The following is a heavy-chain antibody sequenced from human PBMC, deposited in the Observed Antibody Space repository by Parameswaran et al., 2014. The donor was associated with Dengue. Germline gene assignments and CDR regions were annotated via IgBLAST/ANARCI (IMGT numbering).Heavy chain of an antibody. CDR3: ARDRVGSSGFLDY. V-gene: IGHV1-69*04. CDR1: RRHFSSYA. D-gene: IGHD6-19*01. CDR2: IIPILGIA. J-gene: IGHJ4*02. Sequence: GASVKVSCKASRRHFSSYAISRVRQAPGQGLEWMGRIIPILGIANYAQKFQGRVTITADKSTSTAYMELSSLRSEDTAVYYCARDRVGSSGFLDYWGQGTLVTVSS.